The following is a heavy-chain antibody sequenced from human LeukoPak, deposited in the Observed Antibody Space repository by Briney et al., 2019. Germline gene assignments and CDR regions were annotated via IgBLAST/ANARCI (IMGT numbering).Heavy chain of an antibody. CDR3: ARRSPLVAVTTAHYYDY. J-gene: IGHJ4*02. CDR1: GDSISSSNYF. Sequence: SETLSLTCTVSGDSISSSNYFWGWIRQPPGKGLEWIGEISYSGNTHYNPSLKSRVTISMDTSKNQFSLNLNSVTASDTTVYYCARRSPLVAVTTAHYYDYWGPGTLVTVSS. CDR2: ISYSGNT. V-gene: IGHV4-39*01. D-gene: IGHD2-21*02.